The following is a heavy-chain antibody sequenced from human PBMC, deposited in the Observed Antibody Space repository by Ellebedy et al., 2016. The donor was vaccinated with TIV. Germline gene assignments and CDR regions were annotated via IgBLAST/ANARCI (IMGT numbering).Heavy chain of an antibody. V-gene: IGHV1-18*01. J-gene: IGHJ4*02. D-gene: IGHD1-26*01. CDR2: ISAYNGNI. CDR3: ARLVGAMSPVLSKQFDY. Sequence: AASVKVSCKASGYTFTSYGISWVRQAPGQALEWMGWISAYNGNINYVQKLQGRVTMTTDTSTSTAYMELRSLRSDDTAVYYCARLVGAMSPVLSKQFDYWGQGTLVTVSS. CDR1: GYTFTSYG.